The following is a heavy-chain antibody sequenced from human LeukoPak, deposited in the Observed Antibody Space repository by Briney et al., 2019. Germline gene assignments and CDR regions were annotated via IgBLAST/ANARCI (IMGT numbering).Heavy chain of an antibody. D-gene: IGHD4-17*01. CDR1: GFTFSSYA. Sequence: GGSLRLSCAASGFTFSSYAMTWVRQAPGKGLEWVSTISNSGGSTYYADSVKGRFTISRDNSKNTLYLQMNSLRAEDTAVYYCASGHDYGDLVWGQGTLVTVSS. V-gene: IGHV3-23*01. CDR3: ASGHDYGDLV. J-gene: IGHJ4*02. CDR2: ISNSGGST.